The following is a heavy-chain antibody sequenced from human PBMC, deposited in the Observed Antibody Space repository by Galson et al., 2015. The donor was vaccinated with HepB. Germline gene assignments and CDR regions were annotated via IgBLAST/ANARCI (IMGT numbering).Heavy chain of an antibody. V-gene: IGHV3-21*01. Sequence: SLRLSCAASGFIFSSYNMNWVRQAPGTGLEWVSFISSSSHYMYYAGSVKGRFTISRDNAKNSLYLQMNSLRAEDTAVYYCARDSRARDFWSGYDWFDPWGQGTLVTVSS. CDR1: GFIFSSYN. D-gene: IGHD3-3*01. CDR2: ISSSSHYM. CDR3: ARDSRARDFWSGYDWFDP. J-gene: IGHJ5*02.